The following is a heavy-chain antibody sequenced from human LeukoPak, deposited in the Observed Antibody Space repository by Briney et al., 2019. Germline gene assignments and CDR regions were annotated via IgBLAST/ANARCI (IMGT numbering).Heavy chain of an antibody. CDR3: ARDFAYYYDSSGYYPPLGY. CDR1: GGSISSGSYY. Sequence: SQTLSLTCTVSGGSISSGSYYWSWNRQPAGTGLEWIGRMYTSGSTSYNPSLKSRVTISVDTSKNQFSLKLSSVTAADTAVYYCARDFAYYYDSSGYYPPLGYWGQGTLVTVSS. V-gene: IGHV4-61*02. CDR2: MYTSGST. J-gene: IGHJ4*02. D-gene: IGHD3-22*01.